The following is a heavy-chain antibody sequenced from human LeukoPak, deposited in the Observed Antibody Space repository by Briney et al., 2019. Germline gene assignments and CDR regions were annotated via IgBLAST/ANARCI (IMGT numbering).Heavy chain of an antibody. CDR3: ATCRDEFGDYGFTS. CDR2: IYDSWRT. CDR1: GDSISNNY. J-gene: IGHJ5*02. Sequence: PSETLSLTCTVSGDSISNNYWSWIRQPPGKGLEWIGYIYDSWRTKYNPSLTSRVTISADTSKNLFSLKLTSVTAADTALYYCATCRDEFGDYGFTSWGQGTLVIVSS. D-gene: IGHD4-17*01. V-gene: IGHV4-59*01.